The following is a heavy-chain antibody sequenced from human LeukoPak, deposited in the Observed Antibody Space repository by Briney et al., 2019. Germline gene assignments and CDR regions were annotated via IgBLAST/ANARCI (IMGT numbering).Heavy chain of an antibody. J-gene: IGHJ4*02. CDR1: GYTFTSYG. D-gene: IGHD3-22*01. V-gene: IGHV1-18*01. CDR2: ISAYNGNT. Sequence: GASVKVSCKASGYTFTSYGISWVRQAPGQGLEWMGWISAYNGNTNYAQKLQGRVTMTTDTSTSTAYMELRSLRSDDTAVYYCARVGRYYYDSSGYYYPRPGYFDYWGQGTLVTVSS. CDR3: ARVGRYYYDSSGYYYPRPGYFDY.